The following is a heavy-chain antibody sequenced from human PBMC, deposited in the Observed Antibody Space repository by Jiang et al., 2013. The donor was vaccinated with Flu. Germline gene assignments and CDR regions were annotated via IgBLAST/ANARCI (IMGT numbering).Heavy chain of an antibody. Sequence: VQLLESGGGLVKPGGSLRLSCAASGFTFSSYSMNWVRQAPGKGLEWVSSISSSSSYIYYADSVKGRFTISRDNAKNSLYLQMNSLRAEDTAVYYCATPLVVADEEVDYYYYGMDVWGKGTTVTVSS. J-gene: IGHJ6*04. D-gene: IGHD2-15*01. CDR1: GFTFSSYS. V-gene: IGHV3-21*01. CDR2: ISSSSSYI. CDR3: ATPLVVADEEVDYYYYGMDV.